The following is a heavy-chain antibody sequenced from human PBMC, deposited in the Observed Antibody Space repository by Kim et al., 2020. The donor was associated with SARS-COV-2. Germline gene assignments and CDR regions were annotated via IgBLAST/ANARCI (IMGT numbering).Heavy chain of an antibody. CDR1: GYTVTYSY. Sequence: GGSLRLSCAASGYTVTYSYMGWVRQAPGKGLEWVSFIYRGGNTIYAESVKGRLIISRHHSKNTPYVQLNSLRAEDTAVYYCATVVFYYDAGYFKNWGQGTRVSVSS. CDR2: IYRGGNT. V-gene: IGHV3-66*01. J-gene: IGHJ1*01. D-gene: IGHD3-22*01. CDR3: ATVVFYYDAGYFKN.